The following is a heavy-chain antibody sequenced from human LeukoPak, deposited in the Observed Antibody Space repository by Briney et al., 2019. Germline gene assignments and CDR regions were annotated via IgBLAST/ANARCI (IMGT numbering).Heavy chain of an antibody. CDR3: ARSGSSWSLDAFDI. J-gene: IGHJ3*02. CDR1: GGSISSYY. CDR2: IYYSGST. D-gene: IGHD6-13*01. V-gene: IGHV4-59*08. Sequence: SETLSLTCTVSGGSISSYYWSWIRQPPGKGLELIGYIYYSGSTNYNPSLKSRVTISVDTSKNQFSLKLSSVTAADTAVYYCARSGSSWSLDAFDIWGQGTMVTVSS.